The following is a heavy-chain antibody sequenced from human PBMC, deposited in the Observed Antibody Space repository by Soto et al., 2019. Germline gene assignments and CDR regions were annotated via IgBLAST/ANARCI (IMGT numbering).Heavy chain of an antibody. J-gene: IGHJ4*02. CDR3: ARHDLGDGWTWPRNYDY. Sequence: SETLSLTCTVSGGSISSSSYYWGWIRQPPGKGLEWIGSIYYSGSTYYNPSLKSRVTISVDTSKNQFSLKLSSVTAADTAVYYCARHDLGDGWTWPRNYDYWGQGTLVTVSS. CDR1: GGSISSSSYY. V-gene: IGHV4-39*01. D-gene: IGHD2-2*03. CDR2: IYYSGST.